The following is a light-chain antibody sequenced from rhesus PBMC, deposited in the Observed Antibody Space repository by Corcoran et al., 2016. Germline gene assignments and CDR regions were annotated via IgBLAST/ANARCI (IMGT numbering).Light chain of an antibody. J-gene: IGKJ2*01. CDR2: DAS. CDR3: LQFTSDPYS. V-gene: IGKV1-43*02. Sequence: DIQMTQSPSSLSAAVGDRVTITCRASQGISNYLSWYQEKPGKAPKLLSYDASTLRSGVPSRFSGSGSGTYFTLTFSSLQPEDFATYYCLQFTSDPYSFGRGTKVEIK. CDR1: QGISNY.